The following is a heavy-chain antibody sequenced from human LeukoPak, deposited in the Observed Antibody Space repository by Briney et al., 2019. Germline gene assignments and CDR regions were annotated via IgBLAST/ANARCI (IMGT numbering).Heavy chain of an antibody. V-gene: IGHV4-34*01. CDR2: INHSVSN. Sequence: SETLSLTCAVYGGSFSGYYSSWIRQPPGKGLEWIGEINHSVSNNYNPSLKTRVTISVNTPKNQFSLKLSSVTATDTAVYYCARGPLTPRYCSGGSCYRYLGFWFAPWGQGALVTVSS. CDR1: GGSFSGYY. J-gene: IGHJ5*02. CDR3: ARGPLTPRYCSGGSCYRYLGFWFAP. D-gene: IGHD2-15*01.